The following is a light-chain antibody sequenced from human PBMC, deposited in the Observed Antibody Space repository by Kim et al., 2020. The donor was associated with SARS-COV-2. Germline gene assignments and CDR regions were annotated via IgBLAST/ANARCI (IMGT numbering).Light chain of an antibody. J-gene: IGKJ2*03. CDR3: QQSYSTPPYS. CDR1: QSNSSY. CDR2: AAS. V-gene: IGKV1-39*01. Sequence: ASVGDRVTITCRASQSNSSYLNWYQQKPGKAPKLLIYAASSLQSGVPSRFSGSGSGTDFTLTISSLQPEDFATYYCQQSYSTPPYSFGQGTKLEI.